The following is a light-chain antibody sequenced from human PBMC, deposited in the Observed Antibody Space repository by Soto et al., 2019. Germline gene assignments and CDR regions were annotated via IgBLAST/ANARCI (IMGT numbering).Light chain of an antibody. V-gene: IGLV1-40*01. Sequence: QSVLTQPPSVSGAPGQRVTISCPWSSSNIGAGYDVHWYQQLPGTAPKLLIYGNSNRPSGVPDRFSGSKSGTSASLAITGLQAEDEADYYCQSYDSSLSVFGTGTKVTVL. J-gene: IGLJ1*01. CDR1: SSNIGAGYD. CDR3: QSYDSSLSV. CDR2: GNS.